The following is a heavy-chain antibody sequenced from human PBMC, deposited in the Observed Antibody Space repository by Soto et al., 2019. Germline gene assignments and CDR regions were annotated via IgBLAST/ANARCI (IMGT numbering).Heavy chain of an antibody. CDR3: ARGAGVSWMLGS. CDR1: GFTFSRSG. D-gene: IGHD2-8*01. J-gene: IGHJ5*02. Sequence: QVHLVDSGGGVVQPGRSLRLSCAASGFTFSRSGMHWVRQTPGKGLEWVALIWYDGTKKYYGDSVKGRFTISRDDSKNTVYLELNSLRVEDSAVYYCARGAGVSWMLGSWGEGTLGTVSS. V-gene: IGHV3-33*01. CDR2: IWYDGTKK.